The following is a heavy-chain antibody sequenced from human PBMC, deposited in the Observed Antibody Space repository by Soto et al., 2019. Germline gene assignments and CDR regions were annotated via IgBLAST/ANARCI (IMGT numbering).Heavy chain of an antibody. J-gene: IGHJ6*02. CDR2: IYPGDSDT. CDR1: GYSFTSYW. D-gene: IGHD1-26*01. Sequence: GESLKISCKGSGYSFTSYWIGWVRQMPGKGLEWMGIIYPGDSDTRYSPSFQGQVTISADKSISTAYLQWSSLKASDTAMYYCARQVPGGSFYYYYYGMDVWGQGTTVTVSS. V-gene: IGHV5-51*01. CDR3: ARQVPGGSFYYYYYGMDV.